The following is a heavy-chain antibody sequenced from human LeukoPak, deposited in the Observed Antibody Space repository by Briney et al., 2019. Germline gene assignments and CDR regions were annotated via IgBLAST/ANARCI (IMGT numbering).Heavy chain of an antibody. V-gene: IGHV4-38-2*01. Sequence: PSETLSLTCAVSGYSISSGYYWAWMRQPPGKGLEWIGSINHSGSTYYNPSLKSRVTVSVDTSKNQVSLRLSSVTAADTAVYYCARVCSSGRCLDYWGQGTLVTVSS. CDR1: GYSISSGYY. CDR3: ARVCSSGRCLDY. D-gene: IGHD2-15*01. CDR2: INHSGST. J-gene: IGHJ4*02.